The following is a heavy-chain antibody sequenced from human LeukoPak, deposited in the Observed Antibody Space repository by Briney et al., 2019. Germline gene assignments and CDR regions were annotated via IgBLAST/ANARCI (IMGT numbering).Heavy chain of an antibody. Sequence: PGGSLRLSCAASGFTFSNYGMHWVRQAPGKGLEWVAVISYDGSNKYYADSVKGRFTISRDNSKNTLYLQMNSLRAEDTAVYYCARDWRDGSNYVLLGYYFDYWGQGTLVTVSS. J-gene: IGHJ4*02. D-gene: IGHD5-24*01. CDR3: ARDWRDGSNYVLLGYYFDY. V-gene: IGHV3-30*03. CDR2: ISYDGSNK. CDR1: GFTFSNYG.